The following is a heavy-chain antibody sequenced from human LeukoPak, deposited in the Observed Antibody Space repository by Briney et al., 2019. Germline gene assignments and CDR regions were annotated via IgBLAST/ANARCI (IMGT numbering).Heavy chain of an antibody. J-gene: IGHJ4*02. V-gene: IGHV3-23*01. D-gene: IGHD1-26*01. CDR2: TSGSGGST. CDR3: ARTGVGGGYRFDY. Sequence: GGSLRLSCVASGFSFSNYAMTWVRQAPGKGLEWVSGTSGSGGSTYYADSVRGRFTISRDNFKNTVDLQMSSLGAEDTAIYYCARTGVGGGYRFDYWGQGTLVTVSS. CDR1: GFSFSNYA.